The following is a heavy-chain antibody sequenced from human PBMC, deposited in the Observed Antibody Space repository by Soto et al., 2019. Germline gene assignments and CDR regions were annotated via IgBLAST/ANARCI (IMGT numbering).Heavy chain of an antibody. CDR2: FDPEDGET. V-gene: IGHV1-24*01. CDR3: ATDRGTTGGDYDAFDF. D-gene: IGHD4-17*01. J-gene: IGHJ3*01. CDR1: GYTLTELS. Sequence: ASVKVSCKVSGYTLTELSMHWVRQAPGKGLEWMGGFDPEDGETIYAQKFQGRVTMTEDTSTDTAYMELSSLRSEDTAVYYCATDRGTTGGDYDAFDFWGQGTMDTGSS.